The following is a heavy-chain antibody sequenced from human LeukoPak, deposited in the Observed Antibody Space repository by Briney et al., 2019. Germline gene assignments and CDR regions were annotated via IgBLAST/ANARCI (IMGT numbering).Heavy chain of an antibody. D-gene: IGHD6-6*01. CDR1: GGSFSGYY. Sequence: SETLSLTCAVYGGSFSGYYWSWIRQPPGKGLEWIGEINHSGSTNYNPSLKSRVTISVDTSKNQFSLKLSSVTAADTAMYYCATQYSRSTYLIYWGQGTLVTVSS. CDR3: ATQYSRSTYLIY. CDR2: INHSGST. J-gene: IGHJ4*02. V-gene: IGHV4-34*01.